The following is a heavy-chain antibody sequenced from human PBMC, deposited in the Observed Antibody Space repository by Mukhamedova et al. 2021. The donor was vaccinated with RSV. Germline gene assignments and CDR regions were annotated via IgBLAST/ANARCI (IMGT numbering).Heavy chain of an antibody. D-gene: IGHD3-10*01. V-gene: IGHV4-61*01. CDR2: IYYSGST. Sequence: GSYYWSWIRQPPGKGLEWIGYIYYSGSTNDNPSLKSRVTISVDTSKNQFSLKLSSVTAADTAVYYCASDRPWSGYFDYWGQGTLV. CDR1: GSYY. J-gene: IGHJ4*02. CDR3: ASDRPWSGYFDY.